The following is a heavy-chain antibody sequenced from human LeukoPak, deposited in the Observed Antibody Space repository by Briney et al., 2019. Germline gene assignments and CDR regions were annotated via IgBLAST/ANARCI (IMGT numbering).Heavy chain of an antibody. D-gene: IGHD3-10*01. CDR1: GFTLSSYW. V-gene: IGHV3-7*03. CDR2: IKQDGREK. Sequence: GGSLRLSCAASGFTLSSYWMRWVRQAPGKGVEGVANIKQDGREKYYVDSVKGRFTIYRDNDKHSLYLQISGLRAEYSAVYYCANASICFDYWGQGTLVTVSS. J-gene: IGHJ4*02. CDR3: ANASICFDY.